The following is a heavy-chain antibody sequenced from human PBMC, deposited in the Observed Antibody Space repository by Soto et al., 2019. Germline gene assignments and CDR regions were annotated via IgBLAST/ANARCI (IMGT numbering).Heavy chain of an antibody. CDR1: GGSMSSYY. J-gene: IGHJ5*02. Sequence: PSETLSLTCTVSGGSMSSYYWSWIRQPPGKGLEWIAYMYNTGTTNYNPSLKSRVTISLDMSKSQFTLKLSSVTAADTAVYFCAGRHFGELHGWLDPWGQGTLVTVSS. CDR2: MYNTGTT. CDR3: AGRHFGELHGWLDP. V-gene: IGHV4-59*01. D-gene: IGHD3-10*01.